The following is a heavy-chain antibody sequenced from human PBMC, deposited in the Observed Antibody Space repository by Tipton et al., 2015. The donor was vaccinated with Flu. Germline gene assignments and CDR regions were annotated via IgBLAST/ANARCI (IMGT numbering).Heavy chain of an antibody. CDR3: ARLSYYDVDLKNFYFED. V-gene: IGHV4-59*04. CDR2: VYYSGNS. D-gene: IGHD3-10*02. Sequence: TLSLTCSVSGGSINNYYLSWIRQAPGKGLEWIGSVYYSGNSYYNPSLKSRVAMSVDTSKNHLSLNLSSVTAADTAVYYCARLSYYDVDLKNFYFEDWGQGTLVTVSS. CDR1: GGSINNYY. J-gene: IGHJ4*02.